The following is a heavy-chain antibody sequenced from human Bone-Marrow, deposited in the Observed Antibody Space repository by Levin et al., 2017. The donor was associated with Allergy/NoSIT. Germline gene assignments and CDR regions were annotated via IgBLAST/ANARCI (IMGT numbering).Heavy chain of an antibody. J-gene: IGHJ4*02. CDR2: IYLSGST. V-gene: IGHV4-30-2*01. CDR3: ARVAGYSVGYYFDQ. Sequence: SQTLSLTCAVSGGSISSGGYSWSWIRQPPGKGLEWIGNIYLSGSTNDNPSLKSRVTISVDRSKNQFSLKLSSVTAADTAVYYCARVAGYSVGYYFDQWGQGTMVTVSS. CDR1: GGSISSGGYS. D-gene: IGHD5/OR15-5a*01.